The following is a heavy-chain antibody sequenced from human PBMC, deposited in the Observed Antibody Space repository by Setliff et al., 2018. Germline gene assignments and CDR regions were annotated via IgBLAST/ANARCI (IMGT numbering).Heavy chain of an antibody. Sequence: PSETLSLTCTVSGYPISRGFYWGWIRQSPGKGLEWIGNVYHSGSSYQNPSLRSRIAVSVDTSKNQFSLRLNSVTAADTAVYFCARAAARAEYSDTSAYLPFDFWGLGTLVTVSS. CDR2: VYHSGSS. CDR3: ARAAARAEYSDTSAYLPFDF. V-gene: IGHV4-38-2*02. CDR1: GYPISRGFY. D-gene: IGHD3-16*01. J-gene: IGHJ4*02.